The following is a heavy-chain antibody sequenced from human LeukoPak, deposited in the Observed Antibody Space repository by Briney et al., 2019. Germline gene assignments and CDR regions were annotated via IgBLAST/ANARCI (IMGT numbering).Heavy chain of an antibody. CDR1: GFTFSSYA. J-gene: IGHJ4*02. CDR2: ISGSGGST. CDR3: ARDLSLETYYYDSSGYAAPTLFDY. D-gene: IGHD3-22*01. V-gene: IGHV3-23*01. Sequence: PGGSLRLSCAASGFTFSSYAMSWVRQAPGKGLEWVSAISGSGGSTYYADSVKGRFTISRDNAKNSLYLQMNSLRAEDTAVYYCARDLSLETYYYDSSGYAAPTLFDYWGQGTLVTVSS.